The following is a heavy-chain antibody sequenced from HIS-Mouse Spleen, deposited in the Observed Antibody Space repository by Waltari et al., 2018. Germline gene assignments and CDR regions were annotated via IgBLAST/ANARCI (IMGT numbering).Heavy chain of an antibody. CDR1: GCPFRSPW. J-gene: IGHJ2*01. CDR2: IKQDGSEK. CDR3: ARDRYWYFDL. V-gene: IGHV3-7*01. Sequence: EVQLVEAGGGLVQLGGPLRLAGASCGCPFRSPWMCRVGKAPGKGLEWVANIKQDGSEKDYVDSVKGRFTISRDNAKNSLYLQMNSLRAEDTAVYYCARDRYWYFDLWGRGTLVTVSS.